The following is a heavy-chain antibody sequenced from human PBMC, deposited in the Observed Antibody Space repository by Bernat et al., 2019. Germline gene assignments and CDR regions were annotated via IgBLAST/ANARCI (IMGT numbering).Heavy chain of an antibody. V-gene: IGHV3-66*02. CDR2: IYSGGST. D-gene: IGHD5-24*01. Sequence: LVESGGGLVQPGGSLRLSCAVSGFTVSSNYMAWVRQAPGKGLEWVSTIYSGGSTYYADSVKGRFTISRDNSKNTFYLQMNSLRAEDTAVYYCARDPNGYKYFDYWGQGTLVTVSS. CDR3: ARDPNGYKYFDY. CDR1: GFTVSSNY. J-gene: IGHJ4*02.